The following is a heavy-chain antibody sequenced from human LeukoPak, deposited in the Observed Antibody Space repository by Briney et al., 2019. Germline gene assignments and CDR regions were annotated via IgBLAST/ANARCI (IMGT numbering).Heavy chain of an antibody. V-gene: IGHV1-2*06. J-gene: IGHJ4*02. CDR1: GYTFTGYY. D-gene: IGHD1-26*01. CDR3: TRESGSYHGNDY. Sequence: ASVKVSCKASGYTFTGYYIHWVRQAPGQGLEWMGRINPNNGATKYAQKLQGRLTITGDTSISTAYMELSSLRSDDTAVYYCTRESGSYHGNDYWGQGTLVTVSS. CDR2: INPNNGAT.